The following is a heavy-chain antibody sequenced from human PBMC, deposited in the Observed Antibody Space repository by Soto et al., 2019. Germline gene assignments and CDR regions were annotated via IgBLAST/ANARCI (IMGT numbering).Heavy chain of an antibody. CDR1: GGSISSGGYS. CDR2: IYHSGST. CDR3: ARLYSSSLYNWFDP. D-gene: IGHD6-13*01. V-gene: IGHV4-30-2*01. J-gene: IGHJ5*02. Sequence: SETLSLTCAVSGGSISSGGYSWSWIRQPPGKGLEWIGYIYHSGSTYYNPSLKSRVTISVDRSKNQFSLKLSSVTAADTPVYYCARLYSSSLYNWFDPWGQGTLVTVSS.